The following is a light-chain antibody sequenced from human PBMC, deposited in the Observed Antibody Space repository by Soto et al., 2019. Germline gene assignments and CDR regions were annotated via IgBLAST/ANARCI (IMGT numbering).Light chain of an antibody. CDR1: QAGSTSY. J-gene: IGKJ5*01. V-gene: IGKV3-20*01. CDR2: GVY. CDR3: QQYGSSPGT. Sequence: IGSTQSPSTLPLPPGERATLSCRVSQAGSTSYLAWYQHKSGQAPRLLIYGVYTRASGIPDRFSGSGSGTDFTLTISRLEPEDFVVYYCQQYGSSPGTFGQGTRLET.